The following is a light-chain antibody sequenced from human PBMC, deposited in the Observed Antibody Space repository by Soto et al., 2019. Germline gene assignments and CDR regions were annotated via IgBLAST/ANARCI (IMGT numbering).Light chain of an antibody. CDR1: QDIAIY. Sequence: IQLTQSPSSLSASVGDRVTITCRASQDIAIYLAWYQQKPGEAPKLLIYAASTLYGGVPSRFSGSGSGTDFTLTISSLKPDDFATYYCQHYNSYSEAFGQGTKVDIK. J-gene: IGKJ1*01. CDR3: QHYNSYSEA. V-gene: IGKV1-9*01. CDR2: AAS.